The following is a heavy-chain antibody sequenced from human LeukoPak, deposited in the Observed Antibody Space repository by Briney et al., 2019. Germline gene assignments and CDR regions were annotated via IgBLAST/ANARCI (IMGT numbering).Heavy chain of an antibody. CDR3: ARDRVGYYYGMDV. Sequence: ASVKVSCKASGYTFTTYDINWVRQATGQGLEWMGWMNPNSGNTGYAQKFQGRVTMTGNTSMSTAYMELRSLRSDDTAVYYCARDRVGYYYGMDVWGQGTTVTVSS. J-gene: IGHJ6*02. V-gene: IGHV1-8*01. CDR2: MNPNSGNT. D-gene: IGHD1-14*01. CDR1: GYTFTTYD.